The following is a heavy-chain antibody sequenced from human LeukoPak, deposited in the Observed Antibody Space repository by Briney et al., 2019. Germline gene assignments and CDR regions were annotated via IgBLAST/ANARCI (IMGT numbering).Heavy chain of an antibody. CDR3: ARGVPADDY. V-gene: IGHV5-10-1*01. J-gene: IGHJ4*02. D-gene: IGHD2-2*01. CDR1: GYSFTSYW. Sequence: GESLKISCKGSGYSFTSYWITWVRHMPGKGLGWRGRIVLSAAFAHYRPSFQGHVTISDDKSISTAYLQWSSLKASDTPMYYCARGVPADDYWGQGTLVTVSS. CDR2: IVLSAAFA.